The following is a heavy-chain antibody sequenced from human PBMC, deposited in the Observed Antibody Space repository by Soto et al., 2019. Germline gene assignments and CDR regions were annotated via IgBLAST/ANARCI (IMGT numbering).Heavy chain of an antibody. CDR3: AREMPGLGGEYDY. V-gene: IGHV1-18*01. Sequence: QVQLVQSGAEVKNPGASVXVXXXXSXYTFTXYGVGWVRQAPGQGLEWMGWISGSSGNANYAEKVQGRITLTTDTSTSTAYIELRSLRSDDTAVYYCAREMPGLGGEYDYWGQGTLVTVSS. J-gene: IGHJ4*02. D-gene: IGHD3-16*01. CDR2: ISGSSGNA. CDR1: XYTFTXYG.